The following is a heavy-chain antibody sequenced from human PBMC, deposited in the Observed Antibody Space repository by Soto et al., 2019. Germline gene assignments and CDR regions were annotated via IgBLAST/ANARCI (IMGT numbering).Heavy chain of an antibody. D-gene: IGHD2-15*01. CDR1: GYTFTSYG. V-gene: IGHV1-18*01. CDR2: LNTYNGNT. CDR3: ARDGDGGKRGADH. Sequence: QVQLVQSGTEVKKPGASVTVSCKASGYTFTSYGIIWVRQAPGQGLEWMGWLNTYNGNTNYAQKVQGRVTMTTDTSTRTASMELRSLRSDATAVYYCARDGDGGKRGADHWGQGTLVTVSS. J-gene: IGHJ4*02.